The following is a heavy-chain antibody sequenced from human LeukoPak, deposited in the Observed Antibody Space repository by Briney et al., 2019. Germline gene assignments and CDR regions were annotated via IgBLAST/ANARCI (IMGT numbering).Heavy chain of an antibody. V-gene: IGHV1-46*01. Sequence: ASVKVSCKASGYTFTSYYMHWVRQAPGQRLEWMGIINPSGGSTSYAQKFQGRVTMTRDTSTSTVYMELSSLRSEDTAVYYCAREGPMVRGGQSKGFDYWGQGTLVTVSS. CDR2: INPSGGST. D-gene: IGHD3-10*01. CDR3: AREGPMVRGGQSKGFDY. J-gene: IGHJ4*02. CDR1: GYTFTSYY.